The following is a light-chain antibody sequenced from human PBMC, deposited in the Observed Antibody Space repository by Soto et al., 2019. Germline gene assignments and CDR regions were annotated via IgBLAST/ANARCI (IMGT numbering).Light chain of an antibody. CDR1: QSVSDNY. J-gene: IGKJ4*01. CDR2: GAS. Sequence: EIVLTQSPGALSLSPGERATISCRASQSVSDNYLAWYQQKPDQAPRLLIYGASTRATGIPDRFSGSGSGTDFTLIISRLEPEDFAVDYCQQYGGSPRVSFGGGTKVEIK. CDR3: QQYGGSPRVS. V-gene: IGKV3-20*01.